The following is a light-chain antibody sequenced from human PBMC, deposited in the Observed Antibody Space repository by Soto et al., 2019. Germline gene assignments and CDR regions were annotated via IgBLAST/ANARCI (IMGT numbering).Light chain of an antibody. Sequence: EIVLTQSPGTLSSSPGERATLSCRASQSVRSTYLAWYQQKPGQAPRLLIYGASSRATGIPDRFSGSGSGTDFTLTISRLEPEDFAVYYCQQYGNSPWTFGQGTKVDIK. CDR2: GAS. CDR1: QSVRSTY. J-gene: IGKJ1*01. CDR3: QQYGNSPWT. V-gene: IGKV3-20*01.